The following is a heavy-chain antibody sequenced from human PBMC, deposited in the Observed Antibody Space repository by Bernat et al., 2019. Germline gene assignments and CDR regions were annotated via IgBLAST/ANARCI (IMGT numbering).Heavy chain of an antibody. CDR2: IWYDGSNK. J-gene: IGHJ5*02. CDR1: GFTFRNYG. Sequence: QVQLVVSGGGVVQPGTSLRLSCAASGFTFRNYGMFWMRQAPGKGLEWVALIWYDGSNKYHADSVKGRFTISRDNSRNTLYLQMTSLRADDTAVYFCATVRGYGSSAWHAESWGRGTPVTVSS. CDR3: ATVRGYGSSAWHAES. D-gene: IGHD6-19*01. V-gene: IGHV3-33*01.